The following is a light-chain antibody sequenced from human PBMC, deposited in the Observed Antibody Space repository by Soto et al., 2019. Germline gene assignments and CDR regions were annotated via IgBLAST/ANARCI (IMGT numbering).Light chain of an antibody. CDR3: QSYDSSLSGNYV. J-gene: IGLJ1*01. Sequence: QSVLTQPPSVSGAPGQRVTISCTGSSSKIGAGYDVRWYQQLPGTAPKLLIYGNSNRPSGVPDRFSGSKSGTSASLAITGLQAEDEADYYCQSYDSSLSGNYVFGTGTKVTVL. CDR1: SSKIGAGYD. V-gene: IGLV1-40*01. CDR2: GNS.